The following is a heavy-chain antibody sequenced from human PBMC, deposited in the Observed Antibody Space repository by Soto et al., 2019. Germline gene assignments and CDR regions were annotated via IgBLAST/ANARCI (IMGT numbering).Heavy chain of an antibody. CDR1: GYTFTNYG. D-gene: IGHD2-21*02. CDR3: ARVRFGDPFDF. V-gene: IGHV1-18*01. CDR2: FNPANRNT. Sequence: GASVKVSCKVSGYTFTNYGSNWVRQAPGQGLEWVGWFNPANRNTNYAQKFQDRVSMTTDTSTNTAYMELRGLRSDDTAVYYCARVRFGDPFDFWGQGTLVTVSS. J-gene: IGHJ4*02.